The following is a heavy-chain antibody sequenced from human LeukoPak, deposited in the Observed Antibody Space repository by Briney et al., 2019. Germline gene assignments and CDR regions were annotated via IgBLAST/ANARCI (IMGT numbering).Heavy chain of an antibody. CDR3: ARETMGALDY. Sequence: GGSLRLSCAASGFTFSSYSMNWVRQAPGKGLEWVSYISSSSSTIYYADSVKGRFTISRDNAKNSLYLQMNSLRVEDTAVYYCARETMGALDYWGQGTLVTVSS. CDR2: ISSSSSTI. J-gene: IGHJ4*02. V-gene: IGHV3-48*04. CDR1: GFTFSSYS. D-gene: IGHD1-26*01.